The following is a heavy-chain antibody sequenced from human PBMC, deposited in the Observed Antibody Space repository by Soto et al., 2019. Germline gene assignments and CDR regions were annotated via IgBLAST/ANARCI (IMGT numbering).Heavy chain of an antibody. V-gene: IGHV3-30*18. CDR1: GFTFSSYG. D-gene: IGHD3-3*01. J-gene: IGHJ6*02. CDR2: ISYDGSNK. CDR3: AKATYDFWSCYLMYYYYGMGV. Sequence: QVQLVESGGGVVQPGGSLRLSCAASGFTFSSYGMHWVRQAPGKGLEWVAGISYDGSNKHYADSVKGRFTISRDNSKNTVYLQMNTLIAEETAVYYCAKATYDFWSCYLMYYYYGMGVWGQGTTVAVSS.